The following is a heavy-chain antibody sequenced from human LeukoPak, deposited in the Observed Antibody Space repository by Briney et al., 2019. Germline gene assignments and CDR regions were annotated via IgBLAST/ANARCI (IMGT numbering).Heavy chain of an antibody. J-gene: IGHJ4*02. CDR1: GYTFTSYG. CDR3: ARLYYYDSSGPLGY. Sequence: ASVKVSCKASGYTFTSYGISWVRQAPGQGLEWMGWISAYNGNTNYAQKLQGRVTMTTDTSTSTAYMELRSLRSDDTAVYYCARLYYYDSSGPLGYWGQGTLVTVSS. D-gene: IGHD3-22*01. V-gene: IGHV1-18*01. CDR2: ISAYNGNT.